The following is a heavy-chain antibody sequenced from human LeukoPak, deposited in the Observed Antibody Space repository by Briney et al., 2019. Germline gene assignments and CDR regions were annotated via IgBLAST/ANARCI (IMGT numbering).Heavy chain of an antibody. Sequence: GRSLRLSCAASGFTFSSYSMNWVRQAPGKGLEWVSYISSSSSTIYYADSVKGRFTISRDNAKNSLYLQMNSLRAEDTAVYYCARAIGGSYVYYGMDVWGQGTTVTVSS. CDR1: GFTFSSYS. CDR2: ISSSSSTI. V-gene: IGHV3-48*01. CDR3: ARAIGGSYVYYGMDV. D-gene: IGHD2-15*01. J-gene: IGHJ6*02.